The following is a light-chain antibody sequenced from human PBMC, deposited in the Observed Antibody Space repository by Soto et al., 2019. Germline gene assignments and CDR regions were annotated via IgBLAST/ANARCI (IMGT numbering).Light chain of an antibody. Sequence: DIQVTQSPSSVSASVGDRVTITCRATRDISRWLAWYQQKPGKAPKLVIYAASNLQSGVPSRFSGSGSGTDFTLTINSLQPDDFAVYYCQQYDKWPLYTFGQGTKLEI. CDR1: RDISRW. CDR3: QQYDKWPLYT. J-gene: IGKJ2*01. V-gene: IGKV1-12*01. CDR2: AAS.